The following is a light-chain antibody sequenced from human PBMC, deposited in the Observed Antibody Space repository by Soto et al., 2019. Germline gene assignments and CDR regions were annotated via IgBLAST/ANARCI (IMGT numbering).Light chain of an antibody. J-gene: IGKJ1*01. CDR1: QGIRND. CDR3: LQDYNYTRT. CDR2: AAS. Sequence: AIQMTQSPSSLSASVGDRVTITCRASQGIRNDLGWYQQKPGKAPNLLIYAASNLESGVPSRFSGSGSGTDFTLTISSLQPEDFATYYCLQDYNYTRTFGQGTKVEIK. V-gene: IGKV1-6*01.